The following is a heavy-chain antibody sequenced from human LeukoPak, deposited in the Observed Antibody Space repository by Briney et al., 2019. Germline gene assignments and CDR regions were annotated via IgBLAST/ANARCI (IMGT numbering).Heavy chain of an antibody. V-gene: IGHV3-48*02. J-gene: IGHJ3*02. CDR2: ITSSSTLI. CDR1: GFTFSSYS. D-gene: IGHD4-17*01. Sequence: HPGGSLRLSCAASGFTFSSYSMNWVRQAPGKGLEWVSYITSSSTLIYYADSAKGRFTISRDNAKNSLYLQMNSLRDEDTAVYYCARDSDYLNAFDIWGQGTMVTVSS. CDR3: ARDSDYLNAFDI.